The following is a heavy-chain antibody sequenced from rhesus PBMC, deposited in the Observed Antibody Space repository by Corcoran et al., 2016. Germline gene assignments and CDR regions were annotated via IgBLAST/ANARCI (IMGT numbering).Heavy chain of an antibody. CDR3: VRGGLQYLDY. Sequence: QVQLQESGPGVVKPSETLSLTCAVSGYSIRSGYDWSWIRQPPGKGLEWIGYIYGSGGSTNYNPSLNIRVTIAKDTSKNQFSLKLSSVTAADTAVYYCVRGGLQYLDYWGQGVLVTVSS. CDR1: GYSIRSGYD. CDR2: IYGSGGST. J-gene: IGHJ4*01. V-gene: IGHV4-76*01. D-gene: IGHD1-44*01.